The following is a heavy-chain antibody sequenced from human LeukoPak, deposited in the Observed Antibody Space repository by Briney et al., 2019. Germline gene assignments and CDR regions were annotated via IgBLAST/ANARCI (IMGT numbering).Heavy chain of an antibody. V-gene: IGHV3-23*01. D-gene: IGHD2-2*01. CDR3: AKQTSATCYSHIDY. J-gene: IGHJ4*02. Sequence: PGASLRLSCAASGVTLSSYAMSWGRQAPGKGVEWGSDICISGGRTYYAKSVKGGFTISRENSKNTLYLHIDSLRAEDTAVYYCAKQTSATCYSHIDYWGQGTLVTVSS. CDR2: ICISGGRT. CDR1: GVTLSSYA.